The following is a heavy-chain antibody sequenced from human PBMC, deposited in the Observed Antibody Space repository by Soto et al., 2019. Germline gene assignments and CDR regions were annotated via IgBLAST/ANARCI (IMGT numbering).Heavy chain of an antibody. V-gene: IGHV3-7*01. CDR2: IKQDGSEK. Sequence: LRLSCAASGFTFSSYWMSWVRQAPGKGLEWVANIKQDGSEKYYVDSVKGRFTISRDNAKNSLYLQMNSLRAEDTAVYYCARGPYYYDSSGYPFDYWGQGTLVTVSS. CDR3: ARGPYYYDSSGYPFDY. D-gene: IGHD3-22*01. J-gene: IGHJ4*02. CDR1: GFTFSSYW.